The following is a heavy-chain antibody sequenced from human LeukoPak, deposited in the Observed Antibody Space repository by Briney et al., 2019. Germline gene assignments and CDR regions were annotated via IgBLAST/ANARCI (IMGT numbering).Heavy chain of an antibody. CDR3: ARLRGAAFDI. V-gene: IGHV4-39*01. CDR1: GGSISSSSYY. D-gene: IGHD3-10*01. J-gene: IGHJ3*02. Sequence: SETLSLTCTVSGGSISSSSYYWGWIRQPPGKGLEWIGSIYYSGSTYYNPSLKSRVTISVDTSKNQFSLKLSSVTAADTAVYYCARLRGAAFDIWGQGTMVTVSS. CDR2: IYYSGST.